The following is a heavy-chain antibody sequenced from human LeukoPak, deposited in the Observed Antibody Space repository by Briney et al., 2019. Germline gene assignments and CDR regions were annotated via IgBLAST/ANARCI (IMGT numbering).Heavy chain of an antibody. V-gene: IGHV3-11*01. D-gene: IGHD2-15*01. Sequence: PGGSLRLSCAASGFTFSDYYMSWIRQAPGKGLEWVSYISSSGSTIYYADSVKGRFTISRDNAKNSLYLQMNSLRAEDTAVYYCARERYCSDGSCYLDAFDIWGQGTMVTVSS. J-gene: IGHJ3*02. CDR2: ISSSGSTI. CDR3: ARERYCSDGSCYLDAFDI. CDR1: GFTFSDYY.